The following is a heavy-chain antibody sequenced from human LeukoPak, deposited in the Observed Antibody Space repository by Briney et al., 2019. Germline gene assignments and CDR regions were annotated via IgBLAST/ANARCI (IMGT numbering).Heavy chain of an antibody. CDR3: ARRPVCTSCYLHYFDY. D-gene: IGHD2-2*01. CDR1: GYTLTSYG. J-gene: IGHJ4*02. CDR2: ISAYNGNT. Sequence: ASVKVSCKASGYTLTSYGISWVRQAPGQGLEWMGWISAYNGNTNYAQKLQGRVTMTTDTSTSTAYKELRSLRSDDTAVYYCARRPVCTSCYLHYFDYWGQGTLVTVSS. V-gene: IGHV1-18*01.